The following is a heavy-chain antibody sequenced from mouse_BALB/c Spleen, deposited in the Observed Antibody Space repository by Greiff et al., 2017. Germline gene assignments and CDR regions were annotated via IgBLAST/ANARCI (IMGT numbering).Heavy chain of an antibody. Sequence: EVQRVESGGGLVKPGGSLKLSCAASGFTFSSYAMSWVRQTPEKRLEWVATISSGGSYTYYPDSVKGRFTISRDNAKNTLYLQMSSLRSEDTAMYYCARTELGFAMDYWGQGTSVTVSS. D-gene: IGHD3-1*01. CDR3: ARTELGFAMDY. V-gene: IGHV5-9-3*01. J-gene: IGHJ4*01. CDR1: GFTFSSYA. CDR2: ISSGGSYT.